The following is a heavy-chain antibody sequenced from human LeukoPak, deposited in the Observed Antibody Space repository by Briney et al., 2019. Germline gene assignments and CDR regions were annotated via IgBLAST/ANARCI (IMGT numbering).Heavy chain of an antibody. CDR2: IKQDGSDK. CDR3: ARDNGLLWFGKDY. D-gene: IGHD3-10*01. V-gene: IGHV3-7*01. Sequence: GGSLRLSCAASGFTFSSYWMSWVRQAPGKGLEWVANIKQDGSDKYYVNSVKGRFTISRDNAKNSLYLQMNSLRAEDTAVYYCARDNGLLWFGKDYWGQGTLVTVSS. CDR1: GFTFSSYW. J-gene: IGHJ4*02.